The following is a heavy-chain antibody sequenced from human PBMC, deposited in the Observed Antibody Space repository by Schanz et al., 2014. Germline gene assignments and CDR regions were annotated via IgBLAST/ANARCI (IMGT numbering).Heavy chain of an antibody. Sequence: QVQLVQSGAEVKKPGSSVTVSCKASGDTLSSYGISWVRQAPGQGLEWMGRINTNTGNPTYAQGFTGRFVFSLDTSVSTAYLQISSLKAEDTAAYYCTTETIAMAGTFSIWGQGTLVTVSS. V-gene: IGHV7-4-1*02. CDR1: GDTLSSYG. D-gene: IGHD6-19*01. CDR3: TTETIAMAGTFSI. CDR2: INTNTGNP. J-gene: IGHJ4*02.